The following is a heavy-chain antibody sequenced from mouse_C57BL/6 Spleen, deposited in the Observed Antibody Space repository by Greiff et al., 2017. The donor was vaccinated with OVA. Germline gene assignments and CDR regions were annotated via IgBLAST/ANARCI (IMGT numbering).Heavy chain of an antibody. CDR2: IDPETGGT. Sequence: VKLMESGAELVRPGASVTLSCKASGYTFTDYEMHWVKQTPVHGLEWIGAIDPETGGTAYNQKFKGKAILTADKSSSTAYMELRSLTSEDSAVYYCTSGGSEAWFAYWGQGTLVTVSA. D-gene: IGHD1-1*01. V-gene: IGHV1-15*01. CDR1: GYTFTDYE. J-gene: IGHJ3*01. CDR3: TSGGSEAWFAY.